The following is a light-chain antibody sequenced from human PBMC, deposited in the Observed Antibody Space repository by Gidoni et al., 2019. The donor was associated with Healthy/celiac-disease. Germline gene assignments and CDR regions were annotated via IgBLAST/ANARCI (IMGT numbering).Light chain of an antibody. CDR3: QAWDSSTAHVV. J-gene: IGLJ2*01. CDR2: QDS. CDR1: KLGAKY. V-gene: IGLV3-1*01. Sequence: SYELTQPPSVSVSPGQTASITCSGDKLGAKYACWYQQKPGQPPVLVIYQDSKRPLGIPERFSGSNSGNTATLTISGTQAMDEADYYCQAWDSSTAHVVFGGGTKLTVL.